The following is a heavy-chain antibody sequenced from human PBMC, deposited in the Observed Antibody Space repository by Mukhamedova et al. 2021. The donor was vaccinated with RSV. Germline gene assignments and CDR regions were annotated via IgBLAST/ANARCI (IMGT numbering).Heavy chain of an antibody. D-gene: IGHD1-26*01. Sequence: GFTFSSYDMSWVRQAPGKGLEWVSSVSDSGGATYYADSVKGRFTISRDNYKNTLYLQMNSLRAEDTAIYYCGSGSYPNYWGQGTLV. J-gene: IGHJ4*02. CDR2: VSDSGGAT. CDR1: GFTFSSYD. V-gene: IGHV3-23*01. CDR3: GSGSYPNY.